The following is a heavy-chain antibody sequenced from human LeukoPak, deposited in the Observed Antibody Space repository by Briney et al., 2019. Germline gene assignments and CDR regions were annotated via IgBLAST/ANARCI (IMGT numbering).Heavy chain of an antibody. CDR2: ISGSGGST. J-gene: IGHJ4*02. D-gene: IGHD3-22*01. Sequence: PGGSLRLSCAASGFTFSSYDMSWVRQAPGKGLEWVSAISGSGGSTYYADSVKGRFTISRDNSKNTLYLQMNSLRAEDTAVYYCAKGLSYYYDSSGKAFDYWGQGTLVTVSS. CDR1: GFTFSSYD. CDR3: AKGLSYYYDSSGKAFDY. V-gene: IGHV3-23*01.